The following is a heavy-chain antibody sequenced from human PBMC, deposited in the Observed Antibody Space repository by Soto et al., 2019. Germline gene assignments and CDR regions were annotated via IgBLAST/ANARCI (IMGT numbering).Heavy chain of an antibody. D-gene: IGHD3-22*01. CDR3: ARGGGITMIRRPKYFQH. CDR2: INHSGST. V-gene: IGHV4-34*01. CDR1: GGSFSGYY. Sequence: SETLSLTCAVYGGSFSGYYWSWIRQPPGKGLEWIGEINHSGSTNYNPSLKSRVTISVDTSKNQFSLKLSSVTAADTAVYYCARGGGITMIRRPKYFQHWGQGTLVTVSS. J-gene: IGHJ1*01.